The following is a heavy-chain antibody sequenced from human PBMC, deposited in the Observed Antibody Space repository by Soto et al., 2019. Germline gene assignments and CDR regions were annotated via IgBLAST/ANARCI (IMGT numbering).Heavy chain of an antibody. CDR2: IYPGDSET. CDR1: GYTFTTFW. D-gene: IGHD2-2*01. J-gene: IGHJ6*03. V-gene: IGHV5-51*01. CDR3: ARHVGGELGYCSSTSCYVPYYYYYMDV. Sequence: GESLKISCKGPGYTFTTFWIAWVRQLPGEGLESMGIIYPGDSETKYSPTFQGQVTISVDRSISTAYLQWSSLKASDTAMYYCARHVGGELGYCSSTSCYVPYYYYYMDVWGKGTTVTVSS.